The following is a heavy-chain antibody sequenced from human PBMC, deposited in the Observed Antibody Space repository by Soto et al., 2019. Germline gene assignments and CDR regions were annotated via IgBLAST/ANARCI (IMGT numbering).Heavy chain of an antibody. CDR1: GYTFTSYY. CDR2: INPSGGST. Sequence: AASVKVSCKASGYTFTSYYMHWVRQAPGQGLEWMGIINPSGGSTSYAQKFQGRVTMTRDTSTSTVYMELSSLRSEDTAVYYCARAGGRGIFGYYYGMDVWGQGTTVTAP. J-gene: IGHJ6*02. D-gene: IGHD3-3*01. V-gene: IGHV1-46*01. CDR3: ARAGGRGIFGYYYGMDV.